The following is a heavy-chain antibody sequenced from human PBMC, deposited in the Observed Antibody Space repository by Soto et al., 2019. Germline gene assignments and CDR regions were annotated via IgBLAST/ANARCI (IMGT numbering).Heavy chain of an antibody. Sequence: GGSLRLSCAGSGFTFSSYGMHWVRQAPGKGLEWVAVIWYDGSNKYYADSVKGRFTISRDNSKNTLYLQMNSLRAEDTAVYYCARDCGYCSGGSCYCTDAFDIWGQGTMVTVSS. CDR3: ARDCGYCSGGSCYCTDAFDI. CDR2: IWYDGSNK. J-gene: IGHJ3*02. CDR1: GFTFSSYG. D-gene: IGHD2-15*01. V-gene: IGHV3-33*01.